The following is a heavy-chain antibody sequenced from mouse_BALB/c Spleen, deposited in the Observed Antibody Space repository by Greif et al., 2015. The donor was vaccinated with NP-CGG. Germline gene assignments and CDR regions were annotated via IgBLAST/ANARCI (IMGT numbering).Heavy chain of an antibody. D-gene: IGHD1-1*02. V-gene: IGHV1-14*01. Sequence: EVHLVESGPELVKPGASMKMSCKASGYTFTSYVMHWVKQKPGQGLEWIGYINPYNDGTKYNEKFKGKATLTSDKSSSTAYMELSSLTSEDSAVYYCARGWDYFDYWGQGTTLTVSS. CDR2: INPYNDGT. CDR1: GYTFTSYV. CDR3: ARGWDYFDY. J-gene: IGHJ2*01.